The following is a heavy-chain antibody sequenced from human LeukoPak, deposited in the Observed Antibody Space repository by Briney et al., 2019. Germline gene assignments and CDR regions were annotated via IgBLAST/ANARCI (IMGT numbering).Heavy chain of an antibody. D-gene: IGHD3-10*01. CDR3: AKHMVRGVTWFDP. CDR2: IWYDGSNK. CDR1: GFTFSSYG. V-gene: IGHV3-33*06. J-gene: IGHJ5*02. Sequence: GGSLRLSCAASGFTFSSYGMHWVRQAPGKGLEWVAVIWYDGSNKYYADSVKGRFTISRDNSKNTLYLQMNSLRAEDTAVYYCAKHMVRGVTWFDPWGQGTLVTVSS.